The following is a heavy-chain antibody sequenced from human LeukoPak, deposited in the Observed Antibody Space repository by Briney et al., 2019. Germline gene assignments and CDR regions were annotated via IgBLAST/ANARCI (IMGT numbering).Heavy chain of an antibody. CDR3: ARDQADTAMVNYFDY. Sequence: GGSLRLSCAASGFTFSSYEMNWVRQAPGKGLEWVSYISSSGSTIYYADSVKGRFTISRDNAKNSLYLQMNSLRAEDTALYYCARDQADTAMVNYFDYWGQGTLVTVSS. CDR1: GFTFSSYE. D-gene: IGHD5-18*01. J-gene: IGHJ4*02. V-gene: IGHV3-48*03. CDR2: ISSSGSTI.